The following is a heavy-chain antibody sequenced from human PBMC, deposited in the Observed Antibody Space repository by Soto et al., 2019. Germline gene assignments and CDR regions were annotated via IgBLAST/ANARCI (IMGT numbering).Heavy chain of an antibody. CDR1: GFTFSSYS. J-gene: IGHJ4*02. CDR3: ARDTYCTNGVCFWALDY. CDR2: ISSSSSYI. V-gene: IGHV3-21*01. Sequence: PGGSLRLSCAASGFTFSSYSMNWVRQAPGKGLEWVSSISSSSSYIYYADSVKGRFTISRDNAKNSLYLQMNSLRAEDTAVYYCARDTYCTNGVCFWALDYWGQGTLVTVSS. D-gene: IGHD2-8*01.